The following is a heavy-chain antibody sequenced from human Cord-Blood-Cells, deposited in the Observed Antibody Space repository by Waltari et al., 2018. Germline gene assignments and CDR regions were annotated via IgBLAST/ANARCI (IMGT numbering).Heavy chain of an antibody. CDR3: ARADFGYDAFDI. CDR1: VGSFSGYY. V-gene: IGHV4-34*01. J-gene: IGHJ3*02. D-gene: IGHD3-3*01. Sequence: QVQLQQWGAGLLKPSETLSLTCAVYVGSFSGYYWSWIRQPPGKGLEWIGEINHSGSTNYNPSLKSRVTISVDTSKNQFSLKLSSVTAADTAVYYCARADFGYDAFDIWGQGTMVTVSS. CDR2: INHSGST.